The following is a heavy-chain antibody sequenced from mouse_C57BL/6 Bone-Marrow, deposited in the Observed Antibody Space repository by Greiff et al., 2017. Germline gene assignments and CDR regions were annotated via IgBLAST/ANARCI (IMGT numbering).Heavy chain of an antibody. CDR3: TTTFYYYGSSTVLDY. CDR2: IDPENGDT. J-gene: IGHJ2*01. D-gene: IGHD1-1*01. Sequence: EVKVVESGAELVRPGASVKLSCTASGFNIKDDYMHWVKQRPEQGLEWIGWIDPENGDTEYASKFQGKATITADTSSNTAYLQLSSLTSEDTAVYYCTTTFYYYGSSTVLDYWGQGTTLTVSS. V-gene: IGHV14-4*01. CDR1: GFNIKDDY.